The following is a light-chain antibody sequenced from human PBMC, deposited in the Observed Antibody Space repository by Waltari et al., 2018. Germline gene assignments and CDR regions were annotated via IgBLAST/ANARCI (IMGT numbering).Light chain of an antibody. CDR2: KAS. CDR1: QSISDW. V-gene: IGKV1-5*03. J-gene: IGKJ2*01. Sequence: DIQMTQYPSTLSASVGDRVTITCRASQSISDWLAWYQQKPGKAPKLLISKASNLESGVPSRFSGSGSGTEFTLTISSLQPDDFATYYCQRYHSSPYTFGQGSKLEIK. CDR3: QRYHSSPYT.